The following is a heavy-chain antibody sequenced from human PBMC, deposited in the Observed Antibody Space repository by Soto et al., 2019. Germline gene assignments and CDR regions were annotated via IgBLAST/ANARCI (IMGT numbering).Heavy chain of an antibody. CDR1: GFTLRSSA. Sequence: GGSLRLSCTSSGFTLRSSAIHWVRQAPGKGLEAVAFTWHDGSNKYYADSVKGRFSASRDSSNDVLYLQMDNLRDADTAIYYCARDISGSIDLWSQGTLVTVSS. CDR3: ARDISGSIDL. V-gene: IGHV3-33*01. D-gene: IGHD1-26*01. CDR2: TWHDGSNK. J-gene: IGHJ5*02.